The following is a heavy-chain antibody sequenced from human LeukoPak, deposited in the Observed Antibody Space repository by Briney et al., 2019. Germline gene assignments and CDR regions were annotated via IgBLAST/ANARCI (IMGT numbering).Heavy chain of an antibody. CDR3: ASGGAFMVRGVDYYYYMDV. J-gene: IGHJ6*03. V-gene: IGHV4-4*08. D-gene: IGHD3-10*01. CDR1: GGSISSYY. Sequence: SSETLSLTCTVSGGSISSYYWSWIRQPPGKGLEWIGRIYTSGSTNYNPSLKSRVTISVDTSKNQFSLKLSSVTAADTAVYYCASGGAFMVRGVDYYYYMDVWGKGTTVTISS. CDR2: IYTSGST.